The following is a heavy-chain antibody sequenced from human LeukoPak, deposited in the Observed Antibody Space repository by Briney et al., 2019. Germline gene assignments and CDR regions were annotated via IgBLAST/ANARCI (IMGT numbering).Heavy chain of an antibody. V-gene: IGHV3-48*04. CDR2: ISSSSSTI. D-gene: IGHD3-10*01. J-gene: IGHJ4*02. CDR3: AKAMYYYGSGSYGLGY. Sequence: GGSLRLSCAASGFTFSSYSMNWVRQAPGKGLEWVSYISSSSSTIYYADSVKGRFTISRDNAKNSLYLQMNSLRAEDTAVYYCAKAMYYYGSGSYGLGYWGQGTLVTVSS. CDR1: GFTFSSYS.